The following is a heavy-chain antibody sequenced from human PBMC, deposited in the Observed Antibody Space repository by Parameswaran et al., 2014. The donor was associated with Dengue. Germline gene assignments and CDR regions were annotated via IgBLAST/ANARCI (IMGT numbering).Heavy chain of an antibody. J-gene: IGHJ6*02. CDR2: IVPTAGTT. Sequence: WVRQAPGQGLEWMGGIVPTAGTTNYTQNFEGRLTITADKSTSTAHMELTSLTSEDTAVYYCARGWRFLEWVLTEDIDGRYFYGLDVWGQGTSVTVSS. CDR3: ARGWRFLEWVLTEDIDGRYFYGLDV. V-gene: IGHV1-69*06. D-gene: IGHD3-3*01.